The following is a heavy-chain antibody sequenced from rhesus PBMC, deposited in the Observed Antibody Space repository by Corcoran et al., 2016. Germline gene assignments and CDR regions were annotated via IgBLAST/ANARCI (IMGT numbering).Heavy chain of an antibody. V-gene: IGHV4-173*01. CDR1: GGSISSHS. J-gene: IGHJ5-2*02. Sequence: QLQLQASGPGLVQPSATLSLPCAVSGGSISSHSWSWIRQPPGKGLGWIGRISGSGGSTDYNPSLKSRVTISTDTSKNQFSLKLSSVTAADTAVYYCARLSAHSLDVWGRGVLVTVSS. CDR2: ISGSGGST. CDR3: ARLSAHSLDV.